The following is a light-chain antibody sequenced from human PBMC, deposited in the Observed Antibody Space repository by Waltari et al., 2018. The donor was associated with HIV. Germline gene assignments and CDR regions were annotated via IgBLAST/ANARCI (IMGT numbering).Light chain of an antibody. J-gene: IGKJ4*01. CDR2: SVS. V-gene: IGKV3-15*01. CDR3: QQYEKWPPLT. CDR1: QSVGNN. Sequence: EIVMTQSPVTLSASLGERVTLSCRASQSVGNNLAWYQQRPGQAPGVLIYSVSTMAAGVPGRFSGSGSGTDFTLTISSLQSEDYAVYFCQQYEKWPPLTFGGGTKV.